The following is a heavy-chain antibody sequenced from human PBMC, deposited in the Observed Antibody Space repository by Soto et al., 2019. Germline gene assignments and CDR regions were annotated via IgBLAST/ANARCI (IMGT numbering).Heavy chain of an antibody. D-gene: IGHD2-15*01. CDR3: ARRDCSGGSCYFNFDY. CDR2: IYPGDSDT. CDR1: GYSFTSYW. Sequence: ESLKISCKGSGYSFTSYWIGWVRQMPGKGLEWMGIIYPGDSDTRYSPSFQGQVTISADKSISTAYLQWSSLKASDTAMYYCARRDCSGGSCYFNFDYWGQGTLVTVSS. V-gene: IGHV5-51*01. J-gene: IGHJ4*02.